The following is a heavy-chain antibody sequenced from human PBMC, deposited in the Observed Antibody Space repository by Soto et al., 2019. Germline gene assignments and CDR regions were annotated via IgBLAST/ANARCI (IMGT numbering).Heavy chain of an antibody. D-gene: IGHD6-13*01. CDR1: GGSVSSGGYY. Sequence: PSETLSLTCSVSGGSVSSGGYYWGWIRQTPGKGLEWIASMFHSGTKYYNPSLKRRVTISVDTPRNELSLKLSSSTAADTAVYYCASRGERAAATNWFDPWGQGILVTVSS. CDR2: MFHSGTK. V-gene: IGHV4-39*01. CDR3: ASRGERAAATNWFDP. J-gene: IGHJ5*02.